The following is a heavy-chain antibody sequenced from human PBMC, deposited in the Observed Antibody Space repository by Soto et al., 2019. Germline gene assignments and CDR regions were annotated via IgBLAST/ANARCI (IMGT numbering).Heavy chain of an antibody. CDR3: ARDGHSSAPGFDY. CDR1: GYTFTSYG. Sequence: QVQLVQSGAEVKKPGASVKVSCKASGYTFTSYGISWVRQAPGQGLEWMGWISGYNGNTNYAQKLQGRVTMTIDTSTSTGDMELRSLRSDDTAVYFCARDGHSSAPGFDYWGQGTLVTVSS. J-gene: IGHJ4*02. CDR2: ISGYNGNT. D-gene: IGHD6-19*01. V-gene: IGHV1-18*01.